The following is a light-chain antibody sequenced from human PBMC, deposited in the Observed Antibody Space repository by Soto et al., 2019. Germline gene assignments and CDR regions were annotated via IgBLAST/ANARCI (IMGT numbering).Light chain of an antibody. CDR3: QHYNSYSEA. V-gene: IGKV1-17*03. J-gene: IGKJ1*01. Sequence: DIQMTQSPSAMSASVGDRVTITFRASQAISHYLAWFHQRPGKVPKRLIYGASTLKSGVPSRFSGSGSGTEFTLTISSLQPDDFATYYCQHYNSYSEAFGQGTKVDIK. CDR1: QAISHY. CDR2: GAS.